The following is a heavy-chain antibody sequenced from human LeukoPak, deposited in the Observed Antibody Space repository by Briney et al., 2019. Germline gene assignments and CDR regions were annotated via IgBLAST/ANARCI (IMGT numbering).Heavy chain of an antibody. CDR2: ISGSGGST. Sequence: GGSLRLSCAASGFTFSSYAMSWVRQAPGKGLEWVSAISGSGGSTYYADSVKGRFTISRDNSKNTLYLQMNSLRAEDTAVYYCAKDAYYYGSGSWNFDYWGRGTLVTVSS. J-gene: IGHJ4*02. CDR1: GFTFSSYA. CDR3: AKDAYYYGSGSWNFDY. D-gene: IGHD3-10*01. V-gene: IGHV3-23*01.